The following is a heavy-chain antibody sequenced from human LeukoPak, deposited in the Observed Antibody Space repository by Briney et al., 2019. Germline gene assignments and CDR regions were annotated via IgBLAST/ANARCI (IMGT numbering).Heavy chain of an antibody. CDR3: ARGVIAARYYYYYYYMDV. V-gene: IGHV4-61*02. CDR2: IYTSGST. Sequence: PSQTLSLTCTVSGGSISSGSYYWSWIRQPAGKGLEWIGRIYTSGSTNYNPSLKSRVTISVDTSKNQFSLKLSSVTAADTAVYYCARGVIAARYYYYYYYMDVWGKGTTVTVSS. J-gene: IGHJ6*03. D-gene: IGHD6-6*01. CDR1: GGSISSGSYY.